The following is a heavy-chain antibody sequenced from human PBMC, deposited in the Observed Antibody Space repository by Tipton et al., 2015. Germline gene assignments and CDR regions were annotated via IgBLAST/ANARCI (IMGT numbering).Heavy chain of an antibody. D-gene: IGHD5-24*01. CDR2: ISHSGNT. V-gene: IGHV4-39*07. Sequence: GLVKPSETLSLTCSVSGGSVSSANYYWGWIRQPPGKGLEWIGSISHSGNTYYNPSLKSQVTMSRDTSKNQFSLKLTSVTAADTAVYYCARDLEHGMDVWGHGTTVTVSS. CDR3: ARDLEHGMDV. CDR1: GGSVSSANYY. J-gene: IGHJ6*02.